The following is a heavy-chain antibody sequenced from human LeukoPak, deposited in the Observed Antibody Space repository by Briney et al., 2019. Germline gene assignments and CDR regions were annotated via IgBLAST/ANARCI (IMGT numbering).Heavy chain of an antibody. CDR1: GFTFSDYY. V-gene: IGHV3-11*04. Sequence: GGSLRLSCAASGFTFSDYYMSWIRQAPGKGLEWVPYISSSGSTIYYADSVKGRFTISRDNAKKSLYLQMNSLRAEDTAVYYCARGSRRVLEWLFRTPNYYMDAWGKGTTVTVSS. CDR2: ISSSGSTI. D-gene: IGHD3-3*01. J-gene: IGHJ6*03. CDR3: ARGSRRVLEWLFRTPNYYMDA.